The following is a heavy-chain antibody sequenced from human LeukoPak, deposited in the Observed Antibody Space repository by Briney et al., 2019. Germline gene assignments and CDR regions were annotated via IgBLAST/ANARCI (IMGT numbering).Heavy chain of an antibody. J-gene: IGHJ6*02. Sequence: GASVKVSCKASGYTFTSYYMHWVRQAPGQGLEWMGIINPSGGSTSYAQKFQGRVTMTRDTSTSTVYMELSSLRSEDTAVYYCARDASMIASGSGMDVWGQGTTVTVSS. CDR3: ARDASMIASGSGMDV. CDR1: GYTFTSYY. CDR2: INPSGGST. D-gene: IGHD3-22*01. V-gene: IGHV1-46*01.